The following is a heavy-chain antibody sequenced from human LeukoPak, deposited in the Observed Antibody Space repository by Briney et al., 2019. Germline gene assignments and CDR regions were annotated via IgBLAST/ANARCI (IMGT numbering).Heavy chain of an antibody. CDR3: ARRNIGHYYGMDV. CDR2: ISSSSSYI. CDR1: GFTFSSFN. J-gene: IGHJ6*02. D-gene: IGHD1/OR15-1a*01. V-gene: IGHV3-21*01. Sequence: KPGGSLRLSCAASGFTFSSFNMNWVRQAPGKGLEWVSSISSSSSYIYYADSVKGRFTISRDNAKNALYLQMDSLRAEDTAVYYCARRNIGHYYGMDVWGQGTTVTVSS.